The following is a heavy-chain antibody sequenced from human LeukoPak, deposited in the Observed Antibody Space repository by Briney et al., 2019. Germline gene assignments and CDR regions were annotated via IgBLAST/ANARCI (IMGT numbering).Heavy chain of an antibody. D-gene: IGHD3-10*01. Sequence: SETLSLTCAVYVGSFSGYYWSWIRQPPGKGLEWIGEINHSGSNNYNPSLKSRVTISVDTSKNQFSLKVTSVTAADTAVYYCARSPGGDFDYWGQGTLVTVPS. J-gene: IGHJ4*02. CDR2: INHSGSN. CDR1: VGSFSGYY. CDR3: ARSPGGDFDY. V-gene: IGHV4-34*01.